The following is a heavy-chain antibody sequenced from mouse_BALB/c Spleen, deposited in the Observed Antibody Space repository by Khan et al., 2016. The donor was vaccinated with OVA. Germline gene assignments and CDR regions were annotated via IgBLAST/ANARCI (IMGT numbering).Heavy chain of an antibody. V-gene: IGHV1S81*02. D-gene: IGHD2-1*01. Sequence: QVQLKQSGAELVKPGASVKLSCKASGYTFTSYWMQWVKQRPGQGLEWIGEINPSNGRSNYNENFKSKATLTVDKSSTTAHMQLSSLTSEDSAVYYCVRSTMITTEFADWGQETRGTVSA. CDR3: VRSTMITTEFAD. J-gene: IGHJ3*01. CDR1: GYTFTSYW. CDR2: INPSNGRS.